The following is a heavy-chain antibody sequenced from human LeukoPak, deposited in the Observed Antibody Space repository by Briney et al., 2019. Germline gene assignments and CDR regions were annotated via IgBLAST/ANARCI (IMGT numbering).Heavy chain of an antibody. CDR2: ISSSSSYI. D-gene: IGHD5-18*01. J-gene: IGHJ4*02. Sequence: PGGSLRLSCAASGFTFSSYGMHWVRQAPGKGLEWVSSISSSSSYIYYADSVKGRFTISRDNAKNSLYLQMNSLRAEDTAVYYCASFRGYSYGLPHYFDYWGQGTLVTVSS. CDR3: ASFRGYSYGLPHYFDY. CDR1: GFTFSSYG. V-gene: IGHV3-21*01.